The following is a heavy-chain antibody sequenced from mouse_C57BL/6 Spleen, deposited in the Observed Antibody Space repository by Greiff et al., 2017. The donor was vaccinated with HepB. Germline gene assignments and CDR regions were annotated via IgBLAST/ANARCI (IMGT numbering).Heavy chain of an antibody. CDR1: GFSFNTYA. Sequence: EVQVVESGGGLVQPKGSLKLSCAASGFSFNTYAMNWVRQAPGKGLEWVARIRSKSNNYATYYADSVKDRFTISRDDSESMLYLQMNNLKTEDTAMYYCVRSYYSNYAFDYWGQGTTLTVSS. CDR3: VRSYYSNYAFDY. V-gene: IGHV10-1*01. CDR2: IRSKSNNYAT. J-gene: IGHJ2*01. D-gene: IGHD2-5*01.